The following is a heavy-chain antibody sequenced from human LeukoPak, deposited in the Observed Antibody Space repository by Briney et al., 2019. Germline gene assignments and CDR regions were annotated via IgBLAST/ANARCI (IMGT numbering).Heavy chain of an antibody. J-gene: IGHJ4*02. CDR3: ARESHNVAWHLGGY. Sequence: ASVKVSCKASGYTFTTYYMHWVRQAPGQGLEWMGMINPTGGSTSYAQKFQGRVTMIRDTSTSTVYMELSSLRSEDTAVYYCARESHNVAWHLGGYWGQGTLVTVSS. CDR2: INPTGGST. D-gene: IGHD3-22*01. V-gene: IGHV1-46*01. CDR1: GYTFTTYY.